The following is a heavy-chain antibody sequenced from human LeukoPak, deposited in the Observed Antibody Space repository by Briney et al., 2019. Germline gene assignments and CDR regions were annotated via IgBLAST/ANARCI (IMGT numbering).Heavy chain of an antibody. CDR1: GVSISDYH. CDR2: FSYSGST. Sequence: PSETLSLTCSVSGVSISDYHWIWIRQPPAKGLEWMGYFSYSGSTRYNPSLKSRVTMSVDTSKNQFSLRLISVAAADTAVYYCARMYSGTSHYFDFWGQGTLVTVSS. D-gene: IGHD1-26*01. J-gene: IGHJ4*02. V-gene: IGHV4-59*01. CDR3: ARMYSGTSHYFDF.